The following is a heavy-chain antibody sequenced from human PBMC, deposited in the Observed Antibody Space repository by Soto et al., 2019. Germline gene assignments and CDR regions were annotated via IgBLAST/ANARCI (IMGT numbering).Heavy chain of an antibody. Sequence: ASAKVSCKASRYTFTSYDINWVRQATGQGLEWMGWMNPNSGNTGYAQKFQGRVTMTRNTSISTAYMELSSLRSEDTDVYYCARGSKGSSWYAYWFDPWGQGTLVTVSS. V-gene: IGHV1-8*01. CDR1: RYTFTSYD. J-gene: IGHJ5*02. CDR3: ARGSKGSSWYAYWFDP. D-gene: IGHD6-13*01. CDR2: MNPNSGNT.